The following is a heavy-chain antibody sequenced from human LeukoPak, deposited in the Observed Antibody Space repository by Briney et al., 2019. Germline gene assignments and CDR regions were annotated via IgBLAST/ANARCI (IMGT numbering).Heavy chain of an antibody. D-gene: IGHD2-15*01. Sequence: ASVKLSCKASGYTFTSYGISWVRQAPGQGLEWMGWISAYNGNTNYAQKLQGRVTMTTDTSTSTAYMELRSLRSDDTAVYYCARWRYCSGGSCYRGLGWFDPWGQGTLVTVSS. V-gene: IGHV1-18*01. J-gene: IGHJ5*02. CDR3: ARWRYCSGGSCYRGLGWFDP. CDR1: GYTFTSYG. CDR2: ISAYNGNT.